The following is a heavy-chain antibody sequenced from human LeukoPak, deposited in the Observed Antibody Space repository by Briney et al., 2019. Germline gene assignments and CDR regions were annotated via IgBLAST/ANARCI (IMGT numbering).Heavy chain of an antibody. CDR2: ISAYNGNT. V-gene: IGHV1-18*01. J-gene: IGHJ4*02. CDR1: GYTFTSYG. Sequence: ASVKVSCKASGYTFTSYGISWVRQAPGQGLEWMGWISAYNGNTNYAQKLQGRVTMTTDTSTSTAYMELRSLRSDDTAVYYCARDSPLYPYLACSSWYGEWDYWGQGTLVTVSS. D-gene: IGHD6-13*01. CDR3: ARDSPLYPYLACSSWYGEWDY.